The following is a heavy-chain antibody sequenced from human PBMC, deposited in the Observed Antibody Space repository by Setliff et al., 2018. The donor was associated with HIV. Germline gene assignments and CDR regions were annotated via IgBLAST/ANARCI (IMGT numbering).Heavy chain of an antibody. V-gene: IGHV4-59*01. J-gene: IGHJ4*02. Sequence: PGGSLRLSCAASGFTFSNYAMSWIRQPPGKGLEWIGYIYYSGSTNYNPSLKSRVTISVDTSKNHFSLKLRSVTAADTAVYYCAQLGMVDDFDYWGQGTLVTVSS. CDR2: IYYSGST. CDR3: AQLGMVDDFDY. CDR1: GFTFSNYA. D-gene: IGHD1-1*01.